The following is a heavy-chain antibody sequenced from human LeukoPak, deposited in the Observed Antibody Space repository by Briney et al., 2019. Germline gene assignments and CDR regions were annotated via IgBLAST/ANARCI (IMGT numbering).Heavy chain of an antibody. CDR1: GFTVSSNY. V-gene: IGHV3-53*04. J-gene: IGHJ4*02. Sequence: GGSLRLSCAASGFTVSSNYMSWVLQAPGKGLEWVSVIYSGGSTYYADSVKGRFTISRHNSKNTLYLQMNSLRAEDTAVYYCARVSGSGSYYIGYWGQGTLVTVSS. CDR2: IYSGGST. D-gene: IGHD3-10*01. CDR3: ARVSGSGSYYIGY.